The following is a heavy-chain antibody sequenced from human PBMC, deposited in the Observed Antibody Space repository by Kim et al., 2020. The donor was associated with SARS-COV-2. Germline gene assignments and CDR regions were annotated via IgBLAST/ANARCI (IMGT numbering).Heavy chain of an antibody. J-gene: IGHJ3*02. D-gene: IGHD5-18*01. CDR1: GYTFTSYA. Sequence: ASVKVSCKASGYTFTSYAMNWVRQAPGQGLEWMGWINTNTGNPTYAQGFTGRFVFSLDTSVSTAYLQISSLKAEDTAVYYCARERSRWTAMVHDAFDIWGQGTMVTVSS. CDR2: INTNTGNP. CDR3: ARERSRWTAMVHDAFDI. V-gene: IGHV7-4-1*02.